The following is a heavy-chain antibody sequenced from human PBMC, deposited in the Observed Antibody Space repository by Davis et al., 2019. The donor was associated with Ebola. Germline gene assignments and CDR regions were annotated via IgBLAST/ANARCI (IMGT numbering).Heavy chain of an antibody. CDR1: GGSISSSNW. CDR2: IYHSGST. Sequence: MPGGSLRLSCAVSGGSISSSNWWSWVRQPPGKGLEWIGEIYHSGSTNYNPSLKSRVTISVDKSKNQFSLKLSSVTAADTAVYYCARESYDILTGYSPDWGQGTLVTVSS. V-gene: IGHV4-4*02. J-gene: IGHJ4*02. D-gene: IGHD3-9*01. CDR3: ARESYDILTGYSPD.